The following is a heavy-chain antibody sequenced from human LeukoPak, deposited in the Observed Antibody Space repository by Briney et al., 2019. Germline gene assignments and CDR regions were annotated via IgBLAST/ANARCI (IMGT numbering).Heavy chain of an antibody. D-gene: IGHD3-22*01. CDR3: AKGPRPGSSGYPNLDH. Sequence: GGSLRLSCAASGFSVNNKYMNWVRQAPGKGLEWVSLIYGDTSTNYADSVKGRFTISRDTSKNTLYLQMNSLRVEDTTVYYCAKGPRPGSSGYPNLDHWGQGTLVTVSS. CDR1: GFSVNNKY. J-gene: IGHJ4*02. CDR2: IYGDTST. V-gene: IGHV3-53*01.